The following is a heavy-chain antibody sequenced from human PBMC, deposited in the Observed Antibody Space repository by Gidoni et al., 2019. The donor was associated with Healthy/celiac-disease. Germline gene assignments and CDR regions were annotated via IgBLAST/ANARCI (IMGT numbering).Heavy chain of an antibody. Sequence: QVQLVQSGAEVKKPGASVKVSCQASGYTFTSYAMHWVRQAPGKRLEWMGWINAGNGNTKYSQNFQVRVTITRDTSASTAYMELSSLRSEDTAVYYWARDHYDFWSGYYQGYYYYYYMDVWGKGTTVTVSS. V-gene: IGHV1-3*01. CDR2: INAGNGNT. D-gene: IGHD3-3*01. CDR1: GYTFTSYA. CDR3: ARDHYDFWSGYYQGYYYYYYMDV. J-gene: IGHJ6*03.